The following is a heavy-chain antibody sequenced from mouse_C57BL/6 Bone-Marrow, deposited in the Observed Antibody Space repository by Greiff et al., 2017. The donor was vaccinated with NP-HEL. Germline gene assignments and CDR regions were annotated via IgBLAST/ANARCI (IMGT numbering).Heavy chain of an antibody. V-gene: IGHV8-8*01. CDR2: IWWDDDK. CDR3: ARDYGNLCAY. CDR1: GFSLSTFGMG. Sequence: QVTLKVSGPGILQPSQTLSLTCSFSGFSLSTFGMGVGRIRPPSVKGLEWLAHIWWDDDKYSNPALKSRLTISKDTSKNQVFHKIANVDTADAATYYCARDYGNLCAYWGQGTLVTVSA. J-gene: IGHJ3*01. D-gene: IGHD2-1*01.